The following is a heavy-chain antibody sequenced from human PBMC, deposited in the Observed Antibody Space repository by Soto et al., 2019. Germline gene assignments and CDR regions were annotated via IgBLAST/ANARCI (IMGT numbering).Heavy chain of an antibody. Sequence: LSLTCTVSGGSISSYYWSWIRQPPGKGLEWIGYIYYSGSTNYNPSLKSRVTISVDTSKNQFSLKLSSVTAADTAVYYCAREWGRYDSSGYYRNWFDPWGQGTLVTVSS. D-gene: IGHD3-22*01. CDR2: IYYSGST. CDR1: GGSISSYY. V-gene: IGHV4-59*01. CDR3: AREWGRYDSSGYYRNWFDP. J-gene: IGHJ5*02.